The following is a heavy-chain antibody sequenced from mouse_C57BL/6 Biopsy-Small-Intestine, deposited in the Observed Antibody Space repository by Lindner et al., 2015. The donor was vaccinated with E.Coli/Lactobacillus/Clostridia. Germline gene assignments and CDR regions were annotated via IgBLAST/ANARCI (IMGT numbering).Heavy chain of an antibody. Sequence: VQLQESGPELVKPGASVKLSCKASGYTFTSYDINWVKQRPGQGLEWIGWIYPRDGSTKYNEKFKGKATLTVDTSSSTAYMELHSLTSEDSAVYFCARYCGSSYPYAMDYWGQGTSVTVSS. CDR2: IYPRDGST. CDR3: ARYCGSSYPYAMDY. D-gene: IGHD1-1*01. CDR1: GYTFTSYD. J-gene: IGHJ4*01. V-gene: IGHV1-85*01.